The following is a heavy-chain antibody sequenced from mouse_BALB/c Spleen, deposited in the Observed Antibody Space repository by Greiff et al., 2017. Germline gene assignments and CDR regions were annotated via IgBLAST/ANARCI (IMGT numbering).Heavy chain of an antibody. D-gene: IGHD1-2*01. CDR1: GFSLTSYG. J-gene: IGHJ4*01. CDR2: IWRGGST. CDR3: AKNPLRLNYAMDY. Sequence: QVQLQQSGPGLVAPSQSLSITCTVSGFSLTSYGVHWVRQSPGKGLEWLGVIWRGGSTDYNAAFMSRLSITKDNSKSQVFFKMNSLQADDTAIYYCAKNPLRLNYAMDYWGQGTSVTVSS. V-gene: IGHV2-5*01.